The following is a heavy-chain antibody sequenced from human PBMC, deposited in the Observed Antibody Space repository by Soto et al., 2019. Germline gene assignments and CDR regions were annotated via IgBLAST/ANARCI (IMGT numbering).Heavy chain of an antibody. CDR2: IYYSGNT. Sequence: QVQLQESGPGLVKPSETLSLTCTVSGGSVRSGSHYWSWIRQPPGKGLEWIGYIYYSGNTNYNPSLKSRVTISVDTSKSQFSLKLSSVTAADTAVYYCARTPFDRLRRFDPWGQGTLVTVSS. D-gene: IGHD5-12*01. CDR3: ARTPFDRLRRFDP. V-gene: IGHV4-61*01. CDR1: GGSVRSGSHY. J-gene: IGHJ5*02.